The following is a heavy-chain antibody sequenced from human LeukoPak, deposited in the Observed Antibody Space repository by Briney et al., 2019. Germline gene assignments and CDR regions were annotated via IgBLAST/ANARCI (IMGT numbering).Heavy chain of an antibody. CDR3: ASRTSPMVREVMRGYGYYGMDV. D-gene: IGHD3-10*01. J-gene: IGHJ6*02. V-gene: IGHV1-69*06. CDR2: IIPIFGTA. Sequence: PRASVKVSCKASGGTFSSYAISWVRQAPGQGLEWMGGIIPIFGTANYAQKFQGRVTITADKSTSTAYMELSSLRSEDTAVYYCASRTSPMVREVMRGYGYYGMDVWGQGTTVTVSS. CDR1: GGTFSSYA.